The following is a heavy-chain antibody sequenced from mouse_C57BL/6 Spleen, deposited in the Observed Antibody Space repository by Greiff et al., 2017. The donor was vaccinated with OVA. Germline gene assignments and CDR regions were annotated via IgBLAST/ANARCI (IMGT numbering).Heavy chain of an antibody. D-gene: IGHD2-4*01. CDR2: IYPGSGST. Sequence: VQLQQPGAELVKPGASVKMSCKASGYTFTSYWITWVKQRPGQGLEWIGDIYPGSGSTNYNEKFKSKATLTVDTSSSTAYMQLSSLTSEDSAVYYCARRGYYDYDGDYYAMDYWGQGTSVTVSS. CDR3: ARRGYYDYDGDYYAMDY. J-gene: IGHJ4*01. CDR1: GYTFTSYW. V-gene: IGHV1-55*01.